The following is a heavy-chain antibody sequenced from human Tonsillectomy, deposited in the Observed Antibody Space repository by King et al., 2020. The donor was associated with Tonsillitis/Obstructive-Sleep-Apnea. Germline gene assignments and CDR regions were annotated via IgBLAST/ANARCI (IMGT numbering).Heavy chain of an antibody. CDR2: IYMSGST. CDR1: GFTVSSNY. Sequence: VQLVESGGGLIQPGGSLRLSCAASGFTVSSNYMSWVRQAPGKGLEWVSVIYMSGSTYFADSVKGRFTFSRDNSKNTLYLQMNSLRAEDTAMYYCAREGXXSGYALSAWDXXGQGTMVTVSS. D-gene: IGHD5-12*01. CDR3: AREGXXSGYALSAWDX. V-gene: IGHV3-53*01. J-gene: IGHJ3*02.